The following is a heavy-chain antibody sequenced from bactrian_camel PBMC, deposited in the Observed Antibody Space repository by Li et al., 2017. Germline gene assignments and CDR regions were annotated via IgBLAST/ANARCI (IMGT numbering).Heavy chain of an antibody. J-gene: IGHJ4*01. CDR1: GYTWSGYC. V-gene: IGHV3S55*01. CDR2: INSDGHS. D-gene: IGHD2*01. Sequence: QVQLVESGGGSVQAGGSLRLSCAVSGYTWSGYCMAWFRQAPGKEREVVASINSDGHSEYADSVQGRFTISKDNAKNTLYLQMNSLEPEDTAMYYCAAAVGGNFCRGPIIPYEYDYWGQGTQVTVS. CDR3: AAAVGGNFCRGPIIPYEYDY.